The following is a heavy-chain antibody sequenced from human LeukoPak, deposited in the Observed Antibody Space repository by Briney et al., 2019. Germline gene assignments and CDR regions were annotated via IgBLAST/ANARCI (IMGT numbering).Heavy chain of an antibody. CDR2: INPSGGST. J-gene: IGHJ4*02. Sequence: ASVKVSCKASGYTFTSYYMHWVRQAPGQGLEWMGIINPSGGSTSYAQKFQGRVTMTRDMSTSTVYMELSSLRSEDTAVYYCATRFTYYYDSSGYSGTQIPGVGETWGQGTLVTVSS. D-gene: IGHD3-22*01. CDR1: GYTFTSYY. CDR3: ATRFTYYYDSSGYSGTQIPGVGET. V-gene: IGHV1-46*01.